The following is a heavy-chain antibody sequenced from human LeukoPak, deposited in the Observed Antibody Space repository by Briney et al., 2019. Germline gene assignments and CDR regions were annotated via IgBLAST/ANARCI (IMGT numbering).Heavy chain of an antibody. Sequence: GGSLRLSCAASGFTFRSYNTNWVRQAPGKRPEWVSSISSSSSYIYYADSVKGRFTISRDNAKNSLYLQMNSLRAEDTALYYCVRGASRADYWGQGTLVTVSS. J-gene: IGHJ4*02. CDR2: ISSSSSYI. CDR1: GFTFRSYN. CDR3: VRGASRADY. V-gene: IGHV3-21*01.